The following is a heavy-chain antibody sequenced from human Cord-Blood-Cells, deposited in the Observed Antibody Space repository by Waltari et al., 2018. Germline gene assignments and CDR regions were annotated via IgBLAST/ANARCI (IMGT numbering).Heavy chain of an antibody. CDR1: GFTFSSYS. V-gene: IGHV3-21*01. CDR2: ISSSSSYI. D-gene: IGHD4-17*01. CDR3: ARSPMTTVTTYYYYGMDV. J-gene: IGHJ6*02. Sequence: EVQLVESGGGLVKPGGSLRLSCAASGFTFSSYSMNWVRQAPGTGLEWVSSISSSSSYIYYADSVKGRFTISRDNAKNSLYLQMNSLRAEDTAVYYCARSPMTTVTTYYYYGMDVWGQGTTVTVSS.